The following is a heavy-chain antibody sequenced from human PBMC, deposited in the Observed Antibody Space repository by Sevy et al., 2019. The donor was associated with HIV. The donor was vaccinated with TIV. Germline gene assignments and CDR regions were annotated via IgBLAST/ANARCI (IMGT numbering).Heavy chain of an antibody. J-gene: IGHJ6*02. CDR3: ASSILYCSGGSCFLGGDYAYYYYGMDV. Sequence: ASVKVSCKASGYTFTSYDINWVRQATGQGLEWMGWMNPNSGNTGYAQKFQGTVTMTRNTSISTAYMELSSLRSEDTAVYYCASSILYCSGGSCFLGGDYAYYYYGMDVWGQGTTVTVSS. D-gene: IGHD2-15*01. V-gene: IGHV1-8*01. CDR2: MNPNSGNT. CDR1: GYTFTSYD.